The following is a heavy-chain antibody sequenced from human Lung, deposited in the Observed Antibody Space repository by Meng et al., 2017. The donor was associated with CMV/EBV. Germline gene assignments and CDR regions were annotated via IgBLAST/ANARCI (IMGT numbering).Heavy chain of an antibody. V-gene: IGHV3-30*04. CDR2: ISYDGSNK. D-gene: IGHD3-10*01. CDR1: GFTFSSYA. CDR3: ARDRTAGLWFGELVYGPDLGY. J-gene: IGHJ4*02. Sequence: SXKISXAASGFTFSSYAMHWVRQAPGKGLEWVAVISYDGSNKYYADSVKGRFTISRDNSKNTLYLQMNSLRAEDTAVYYCARDRTAGLWFGELVYGPDLGYWGQGTLVXVSS.